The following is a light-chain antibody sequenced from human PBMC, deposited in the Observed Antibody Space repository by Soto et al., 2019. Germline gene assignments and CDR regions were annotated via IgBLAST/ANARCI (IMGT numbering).Light chain of an antibody. CDR2: EVV. Sequence: QSALTQPPSASGSPGQSVTISCTGTKNDIGVYDFVSLYQHHPGKAPRLIIYEVVQRPSGLPDRFSGSKSGNTASLTVSGLQAADEADYFCKSYAGSNTYVFGSGTKVTVL. CDR1: KNDIGVYDF. V-gene: IGLV2-8*01. CDR3: KSYAGSNTYV. J-gene: IGLJ1*01.